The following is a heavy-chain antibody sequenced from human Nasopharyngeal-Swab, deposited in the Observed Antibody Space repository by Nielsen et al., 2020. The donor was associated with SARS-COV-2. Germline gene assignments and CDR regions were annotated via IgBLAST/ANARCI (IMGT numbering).Heavy chain of an antibody. V-gene: IGHV4-59*01. D-gene: IGHD3-22*01. CDR2: IHHSGST. CDR3: ARGYHDKSVYYYDWYFDL. Sequence: RQAPGKGLERIGNIHHSGSTNYNPSLKSRVTISVDTSKNQFSLKLTSVTAADTAIYYCARGYHDKSVYYYDWYFDLWGRGTLVTVSS. J-gene: IGHJ2*01.